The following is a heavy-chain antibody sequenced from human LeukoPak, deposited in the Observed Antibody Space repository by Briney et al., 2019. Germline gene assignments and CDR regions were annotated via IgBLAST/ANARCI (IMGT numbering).Heavy chain of an antibody. V-gene: IGHV4-34*01. CDR3: ASFTSLDPQLRP. Sequence: PSETLSLTCAVYGGPFNHYYGSWIPEPPGKGLEWIGENNYSGSAKSNPSLKSRVILSLDTSQNQFSLDLTSVTAADTAVYFCASFTSLDPQLRPWGQGNLVTVSS. J-gene: IGHJ5*02. CDR2: NNYSGSA. D-gene: IGHD6-6*01. CDR1: GGPFNHYY.